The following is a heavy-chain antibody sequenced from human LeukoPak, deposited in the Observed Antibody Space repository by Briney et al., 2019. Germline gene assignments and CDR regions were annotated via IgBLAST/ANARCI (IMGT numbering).Heavy chain of an antibody. J-gene: IGHJ4*02. CDR3: LGGVAADY. D-gene: IGHD3-16*01. CDR1: RFSFSHYW. CDR2: INQDASDR. Sequence: GGSLRLSCAASRFSFSHYWMTWVRQAPGKGVEWVANINQDASDRHYADSVKGRFTISRDNAKNSLYLQMNSLRVEDTAVYYCLGGVAADYWGRGTLVTVSS. V-gene: IGHV3-7*01.